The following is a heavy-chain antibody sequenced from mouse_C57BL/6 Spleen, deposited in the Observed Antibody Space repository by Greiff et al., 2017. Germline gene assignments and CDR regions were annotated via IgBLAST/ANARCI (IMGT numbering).Heavy chain of an antibody. J-gene: IGHJ4*01. CDR1: GYTFTDYE. V-gene: IGHV1-15*01. Sequence: VQLQQSGAELVRPGASVTLSCKASGYTFTDYEMHWVKQTPVHGLEWIGAIDPETGGTAYNQKFKGKAILTADKSSSTAYMELRSLTSEDSAVXYCTRDGRGAMDYWGQGTSVTVSS. CDR3: TRDGRGAMDY. D-gene: IGHD1-1*02. CDR2: IDPETGGT.